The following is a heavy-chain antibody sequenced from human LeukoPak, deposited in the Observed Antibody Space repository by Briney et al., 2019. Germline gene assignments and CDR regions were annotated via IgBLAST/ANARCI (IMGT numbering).Heavy chain of an antibody. Sequence: ASVKVSCKASGYIFTDYYMHWVRQAPGQGLEWMGWINPKSGGTNYAQKFQGRVTMTRDTSISTGHMELSRLRTDDTAVYYCASAAFWSEYFQLWGQGTLVTVSS. J-gene: IGHJ1*01. CDR1: GYIFTDYY. CDR2: INPKSGGT. CDR3: ASAAFWSEYFQL. D-gene: IGHD3-3*01. V-gene: IGHV1-2*02.